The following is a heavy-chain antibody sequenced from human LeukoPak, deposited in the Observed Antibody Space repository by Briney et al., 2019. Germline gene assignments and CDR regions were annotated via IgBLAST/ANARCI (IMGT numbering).Heavy chain of an antibody. Sequence: GGSLRLSCAASGFTVSSNYMSWVRQAPGKGLEWVSVIYSGGSTYYADSVKGRFTISRDNAKNSLYLQMNSLRAEDTAVYYCATDLSYSSSSYYYYYGMDVWGQGTTVTVSS. CDR1: GFTVSSNY. J-gene: IGHJ6*02. CDR2: IYSGGST. V-gene: IGHV3-66*01. CDR3: ATDLSYSSSSYYYYYGMDV. D-gene: IGHD6-6*01.